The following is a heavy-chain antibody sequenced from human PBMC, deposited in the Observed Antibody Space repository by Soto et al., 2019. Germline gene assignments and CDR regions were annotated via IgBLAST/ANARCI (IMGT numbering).Heavy chain of an antibody. Sequence: ASVKVSCKASGCTFTGYYMHWVRQAPGQGLEWMGWINPNSGGTNYAQKFQGWVTMTRDTSISTAYMELSRLRSDDTAVYYCARGSVGWELLYYFDYWGQGTLVTAPQ. CDR2: INPNSGGT. CDR3: ARGSVGWELLYYFDY. D-gene: IGHD1-26*01. V-gene: IGHV1-2*04. J-gene: IGHJ4*02. CDR1: GCTFTGYY.